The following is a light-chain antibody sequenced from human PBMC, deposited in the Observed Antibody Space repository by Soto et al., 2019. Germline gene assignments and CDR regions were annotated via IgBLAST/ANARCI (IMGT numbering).Light chain of an antibody. J-gene: IGLJ1*01. CDR3: CSYVGGYSYV. CDR2: GNG. V-gene: IGLV1-40*01. CDR1: SSNIGAGYG. Sequence: QSVLTQPPSVSGAPGQRVTISCTGSSSNIGAGYGVHWYQQLPGTAPKLLIYGNGNRPSGVPDRFSGSKSGTSASLAITGLQAEDEADYYCCSYVGGYSYVFGIGTKVTVL.